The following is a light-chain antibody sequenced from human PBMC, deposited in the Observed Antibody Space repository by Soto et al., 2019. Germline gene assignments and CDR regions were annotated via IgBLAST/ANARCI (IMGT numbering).Light chain of an antibody. CDR2: DVI. CDR1: RSDIGGYNF. CDR3: CSYAGGYTHV. J-gene: IGLJ1*01. Sequence: QSVLTQPRSVSGSPGQSVTISCTGTRSDIGGYNFVSWCQQHPGQAPKLIIYDVIKRPSGVPDRFSGSKSGNTASLTIYGLQAEDEADYYCCSYAGGYTHVFGTGTKV. V-gene: IGLV2-11*01.